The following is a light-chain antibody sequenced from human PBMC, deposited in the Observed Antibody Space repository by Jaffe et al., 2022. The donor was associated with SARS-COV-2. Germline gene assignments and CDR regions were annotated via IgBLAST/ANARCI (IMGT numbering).Light chain of an antibody. J-gene: IGKJ4*01. Sequence: EIVLTQSPATLSLSPGERATLSCRASQNIDRYLAWYQQKPGQAPRLLIYDASDRAAGIPARFSASGSGTDFTLAISSLEPEDFALYYCQQRSSWPTFGGGTKLVIK. V-gene: IGKV3-11*01. CDR2: DAS. CDR1: QNIDRY. CDR3: QQRSSWPT.